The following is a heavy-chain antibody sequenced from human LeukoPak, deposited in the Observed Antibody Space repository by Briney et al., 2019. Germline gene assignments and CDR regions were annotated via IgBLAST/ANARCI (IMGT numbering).Heavy chain of an antibody. CDR3: AIWETDQGGEFDS. V-gene: IGHV3-30*02. J-gene: IGHJ4*02. CDR1: GSSFSNYG. D-gene: IGHD3-16*01. Sequence: GGSLRLSCAASGSSFSNYGMHWVRQTPGKGLEWVAFIRYDGTNKHYADSVKGRLTISRDNARNSLYLQMNGLRVEDTAVYFCAIWETDQGGEFDSWGQGTLVTVSS. CDR2: IRYDGTNK.